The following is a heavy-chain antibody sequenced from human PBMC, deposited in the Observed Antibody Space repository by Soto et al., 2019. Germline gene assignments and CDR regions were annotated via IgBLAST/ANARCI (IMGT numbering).Heavy chain of an antibody. Sequence: GGSLRLSCAASGFTFSSYGMHWVRQAPGKGLEWVAVIWYDGSNKYYADSVKGRFTISRDNSKNTLYLQMNSLRAEDTAVYYCARGGIVVVPAAISPPFDYWGQGTLVTVSS. CDR3: ARGGIVVVPAAISPPFDY. D-gene: IGHD2-2*01. CDR1: GFTFSSYG. V-gene: IGHV3-33*01. CDR2: IWYDGSNK. J-gene: IGHJ4*02.